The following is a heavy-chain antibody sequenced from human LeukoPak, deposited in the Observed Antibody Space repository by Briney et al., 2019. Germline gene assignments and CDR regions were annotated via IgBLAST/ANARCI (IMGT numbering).Heavy chain of an antibody. D-gene: IGHD4-17*01. Sequence: SQTLSLTCTVSGGSISSGGYYWSWIRQHPGKGLEWIGYIYYSGSTYYNPSLKSRVTISVDTSKNQFSLKLSSVTAADTAVYYCARHPVNSGGYFDYWGQGTLVTVSS. J-gene: IGHJ4*02. CDR2: IYYSGST. V-gene: IGHV4-31*03. CDR3: ARHPVNSGGYFDY. CDR1: GGSISSGGYY.